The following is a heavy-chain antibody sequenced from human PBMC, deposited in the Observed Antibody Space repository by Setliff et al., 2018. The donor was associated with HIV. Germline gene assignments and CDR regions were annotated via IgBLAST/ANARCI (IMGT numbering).Heavy chain of an antibody. CDR1: GYTFTGYY. CDR2: INPNSGDT. V-gene: IGHV1-2*02. Sequence: GASVKVSCKASGYTFTGYYIHWVRQAPGQGLEWMGWINPNSGDTNYAQRFRGRVTMTRDTSISTAYMELSRLRSDDTAVFYCARAPGPPWIQLWLTYFDYWGRGTLVTVS. J-gene: IGHJ4*02. CDR3: ARAPGPPWIQLWLTYFDY. D-gene: IGHD5-18*01.